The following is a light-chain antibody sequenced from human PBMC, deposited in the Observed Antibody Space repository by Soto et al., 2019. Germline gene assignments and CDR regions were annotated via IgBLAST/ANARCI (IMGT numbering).Light chain of an antibody. Sequence: VFTQSPDPLSWSPRRRSTLSCRASESVDFHLAWYQQKPGQAPRLLIYDASVRATGTPARFSGSGSGTAFTLTISSLEPEDFALYYCQQRSTWPTFGQGTRLEIK. CDR3: QQRSTWPT. J-gene: IGKJ5*01. V-gene: IGKV3-11*01. CDR1: ESVDFH. CDR2: DAS.